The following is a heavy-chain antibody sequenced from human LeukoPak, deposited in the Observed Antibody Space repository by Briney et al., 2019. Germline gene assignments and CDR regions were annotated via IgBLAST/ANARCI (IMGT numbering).Heavy chain of an antibody. J-gene: IGHJ4*02. CDR1: GYTFTGYY. V-gene: IGHV1-46*01. CDR2: INPSGGST. Sequence: ASVKVSCKASGYTFTGYYMHWVRQAPGQGLEWMGIINPSGGSTSYAQKFQGRVTMTRDMSTSTVYVELSSLRSEDTAVYYCARLICGGNSELCDYWGQGTLVTVSS. CDR3: ARLICGGNSELCDY. D-gene: IGHD4-23*01.